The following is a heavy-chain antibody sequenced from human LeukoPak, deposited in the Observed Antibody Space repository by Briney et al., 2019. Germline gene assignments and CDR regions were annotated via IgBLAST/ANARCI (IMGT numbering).Heavy chain of an antibody. V-gene: IGHV1-2*02. D-gene: IGHD2-2*01. CDR2: INPTNGAT. Sequence: ASVKVSCQASGYTLTPNLLLLLRLAPRPRLEGVGLINPTNGATYYAQKFQGRVTMTRDTSINTDSMQLRSVSYDGTALYFFARVWGAIEYSTSISCYRFDYWGQGTLVTVSS. CDR3: ARVWGAIEYSTSISCYRFDY. J-gene: IGHJ4*02. CDR1: GYTLTPNL.